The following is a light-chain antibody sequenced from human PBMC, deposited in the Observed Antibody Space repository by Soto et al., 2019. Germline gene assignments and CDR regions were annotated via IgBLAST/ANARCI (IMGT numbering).Light chain of an antibody. J-gene: IGKJ5*01. Sequence: EIVITQSPATVCVSHGERATLSCRASQSVSSNLAWYQQKPGQAPRLLIYGASGRATGIPVRVSGSGSGTACTPALSIPRSGDQAVHFRETESDWPLSVGQGTRLEIK. CDR1: QSVSSN. CDR2: GAS. V-gene: IGKV3-15*01. CDR3: ETESDWPLS.